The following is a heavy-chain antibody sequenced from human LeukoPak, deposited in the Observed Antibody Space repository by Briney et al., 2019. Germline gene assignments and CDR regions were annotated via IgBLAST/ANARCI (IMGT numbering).Heavy chain of an antibody. V-gene: IGHV4-39*01. Sequence: SETLSLTCSVSGDSISSSSYYWGWIRQPPGKGLEWIGSIYYSGRTYYNPTLKTRVTIAVDTSKNQFSLKLNSVTAAATSVYYCARLAPGYCSSTNCYAFDYWGRGALVTVSS. CDR2: IYYSGRT. J-gene: IGHJ4*02. CDR1: GDSISSSSYY. D-gene: IGHD2-2*01. CDR3: ARLAPGYCSSTNCYAFDY.